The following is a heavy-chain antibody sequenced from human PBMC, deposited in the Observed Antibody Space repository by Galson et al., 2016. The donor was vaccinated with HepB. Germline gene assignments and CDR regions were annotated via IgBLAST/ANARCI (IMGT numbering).Heavy chain of an antibody. Sequence: SLRLSCAASRFTFRNYALSWVRRAPGKGLEWVSHIDGPTPNTHYADSVRGRISIYRDNSRDTLYLQMDSLTAEDSAIYYCTTWLSHHFDYWGQGTRVTVSS. J-gene: IGHJ4*02. V-gene: IGHV3-23*01. CDR2: IDGPTPNT. D-gene: IGHD6-19*01. CDR3: TTWLSHHFDY. CDR1: RFTFRNYA.